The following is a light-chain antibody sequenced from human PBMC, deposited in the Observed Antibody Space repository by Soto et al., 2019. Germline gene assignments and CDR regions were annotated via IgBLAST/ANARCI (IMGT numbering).Light chain of an antibody. J-gene: IGLJ2*01. CDR1: TGAVTSGYY. Sequence: QTVVTQEPSLTVSPGGRVTLTCASSTGAVTSGYYPNLFQQKPGQAPRALIYSKSNKHSWTPARFSGSLLGGKAALTLSGVQPEDEAEYYCLLYYGGARLVCGGGTKLTVL. V-gene: IGLV7-43*01. CDR3: LLYYGGARLV. CDR2: SKS.